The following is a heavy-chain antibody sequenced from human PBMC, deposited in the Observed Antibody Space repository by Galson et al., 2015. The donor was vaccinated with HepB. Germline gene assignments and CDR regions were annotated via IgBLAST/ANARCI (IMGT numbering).Heavy chain of an antibody. CDR2: IIPGPGHT. J-gene: IGHJ2*01. CDR1: GYIFTNYA. CDR3: ASTSSGYPRNFDL. V-gene: IGHV1-3*01. D-gene: IGHD3-22*01. Sequence: SVKVSCKASGYIFTNYAMHWVRQAPGQRLECMGWIIPGPGHTQHSQKFQGRITMTRETSANTAYMDLSSLTSEDTAVYYCASTSSGYPRNFDLWGRGTLVTVSS.